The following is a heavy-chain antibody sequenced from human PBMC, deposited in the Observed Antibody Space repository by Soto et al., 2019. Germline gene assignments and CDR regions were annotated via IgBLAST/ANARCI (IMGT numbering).Heavy chain of an antibody. D-gene: IGHD1-20*01. Sequence: PSVKVSCKASGYTFTSYDINWVRQATGQGLEWMGWMNPNSGNTGYAQKFQGRVTMTRNTSISTAYMELSSLRSEDTAVYYCATSRSNWNDGTSFDYWGQGTLVTVSS. CDR1: GYTFTSYD. CDR2: MNPNSGNT. J-gene: IGHJ4*02. V-gene: IGHV1-8*01. CDR3: ATSRSNWNDGTSFDY.